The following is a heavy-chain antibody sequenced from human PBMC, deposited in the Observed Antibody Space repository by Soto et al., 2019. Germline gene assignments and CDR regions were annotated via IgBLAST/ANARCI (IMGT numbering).Heavy chain of an antibody. V-gene: IGHV1-69*13. CDR3: ACRSSSGVWFDP. J-gene: IGHJ5*02. Sequence: SVKVSCKASGGTFSSYAISWVRQAPGQGLEWMGGIIPIFGTANYAQKFQGRVTITADESTSTAYMELSSLRSEDTAVYYCACRSSSGVWFDPWGQGTLVTVSS. D-gene: IGHD6-6*01. CDR2: IIPIFGTA. CDR1: GGTFSSYA.